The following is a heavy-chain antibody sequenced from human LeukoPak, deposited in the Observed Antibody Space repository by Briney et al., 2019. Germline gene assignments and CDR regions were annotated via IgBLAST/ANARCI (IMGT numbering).Heavy chain of an antibody. V-gene: IGHV3-7*01. D-gene: IGHD3-9*01. CDR3: ARGWEDYDILTGYYNVGFDY. J-gene: IGHJ4*02. Sequence: GGSLRLSCAASGFTFSSYSMSWVRQAPGKGLEWVANIKQDGSETYYVDSVKGRFTISRDNAKNSLYLQMNSLGAEDTAVYYCARGWEDYDILTGYYNVGFDYWGQGTLVTVSS. CDR2: IKQDGSET. CDR1: GFTFSSYS.